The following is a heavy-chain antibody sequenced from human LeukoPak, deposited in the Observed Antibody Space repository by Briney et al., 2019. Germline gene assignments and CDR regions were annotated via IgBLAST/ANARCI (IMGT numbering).Heavy chain of an antibody. V-gene: IGHV3-23*01. Sequence: GGSLRLSCAASGFTFDDYAMHWVRQAPGKGLEWVSGISGSGGSTYYADSVEGRFTISRDNYKNILFLQGTSLRVDDTAVYYCVKIEGSGWTGYMDVWGKGTAVTVSS. J-gene: IGHJ6*03. CDR3: VKIEGSGWTGYMDV. CDR2: ISGSGGST. CDR1: GFTFDDYA. D-gene: IGHD6-19*01.